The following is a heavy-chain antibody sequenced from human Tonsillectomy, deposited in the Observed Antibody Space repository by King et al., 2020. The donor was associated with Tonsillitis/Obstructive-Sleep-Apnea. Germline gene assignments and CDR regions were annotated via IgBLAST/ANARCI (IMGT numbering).Heavy chain of an antibody. V-gene: IGHV3-33*01. CDR3: ARECPGYIGYFDY. Sequence: QLVQSGGGVVQPGRSLRLSCAASGFTFSSYGMHWVRQAPGKGLEWVAVIWYDGSNKYYADSVKGRFTISRDNSKNTLYLQMNSLRAEDTAVYYCARECPGYIGYFDYWGQGTLVTVSS. CDR1: GFTFSSYG. D-gene: IGHD3-16*02. CDR2: IWYDGSNK. J-gene: IGHJ4*02.